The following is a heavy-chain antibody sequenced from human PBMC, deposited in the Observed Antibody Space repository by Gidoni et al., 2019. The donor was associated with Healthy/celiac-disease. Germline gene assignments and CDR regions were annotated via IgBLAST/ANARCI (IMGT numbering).Heavy chain of an antibody. CDR3: ARGRRGYSYGAPDFGDY. CDR1: GGSFSGYY. Sequence: QVQLQQWGAGLLKPSETLSLTCAVYGGSFSGYYWSWIRQPPGKGLEWIGEINHSGSTNYNPSLKSRVTISVDTSKNQFSLKLSSVTAADTAVYYCARGRRGYSYGAPDFGDYWGQGTLVTVSS. V-gene: IGHV4-34*01. D-gene: IGHD5-18*01. J-gene: IGHJ4*02. CDR2: INHSGST.